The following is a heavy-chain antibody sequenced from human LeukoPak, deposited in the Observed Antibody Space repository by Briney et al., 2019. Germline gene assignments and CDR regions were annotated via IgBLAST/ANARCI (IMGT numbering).Heavy chain of an antibody. CDR2: IYYSGST. CDR1: GGSISSYY. CDR3: AREGYYGSGTAFDI. D-gene: IGHD3-10*01. J-gene: IGHJ3*02. Sequence: SETLPLTCTVSGGSISSYYWSWIRQPPGKGLEWIGYIYYSGSTNYNPSLKSRVTISVDTSKNQFSLKLSSVTAADTAVYYCAREGYYGSGTAFDIWGQGTMVTVSS. V-gene: IGHV4-59*01.